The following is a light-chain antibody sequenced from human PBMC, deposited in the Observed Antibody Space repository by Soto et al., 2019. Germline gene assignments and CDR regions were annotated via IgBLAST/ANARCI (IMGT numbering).Light chain of an antibody. Sequence: EILLTQSPGTLSLSPWERATLSCRASQSVRNSYLAWYQQKPGQAPRLLIYGASGRATGIPDRFSGSGSGTDFTLTISRLEPEDFAVYYCQQYGSSPYTFGQGTKLE. CDR1: QSVRNSY. V-gene: IGKV3-20*01. CDR3: QQYGSSPYT. CDR2: GAS. J-gene: IGKJ2*01.